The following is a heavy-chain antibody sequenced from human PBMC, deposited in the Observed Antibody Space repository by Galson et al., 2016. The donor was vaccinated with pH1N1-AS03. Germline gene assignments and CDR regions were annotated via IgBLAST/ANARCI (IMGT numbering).Heavy chain of an antibody. Sequence: SLRLSCAASGFTFSSSWMSWVRQAPGKGLEWVANIRQDGSDKYYVDSVRGRFTISRDNAKNSLYLQMNSLRAEDTAVYYGVKGGTNFDSWGQGTLVTVSS. CDR2: IRQDGSDK. J-gene: IGHJ4*02. CDR3: VKGGTNFDS. V-gene: IGHV3-7*01. D-gene: IGHD1-26*01. CDR1: GFTFSSSW.